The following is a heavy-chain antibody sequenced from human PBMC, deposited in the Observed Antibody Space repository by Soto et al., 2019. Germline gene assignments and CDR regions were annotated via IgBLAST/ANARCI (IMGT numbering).Heavy chain of an antibody. V-gene: IGHV7-4-1*01. D-gene: IGHD3-3*01. CDR1: GYTFTSYA. CDR2: INTNTGNP. J-gene: IGHJ5*02. CDR3: ARDAYDFWSGYYSPQENWFDP. Sequence: QVQLVQSGSELKKPGASVKVSCKASGYTFTSYAMNWVRQAPGQGLEWMGWINTNTGNPTYAQGFTGRFVFSLDTSVSTAYLQICSLKAEDTAMYYCARDAYDFWSGYYSPQENWFDPWGQGTLVTVSS.